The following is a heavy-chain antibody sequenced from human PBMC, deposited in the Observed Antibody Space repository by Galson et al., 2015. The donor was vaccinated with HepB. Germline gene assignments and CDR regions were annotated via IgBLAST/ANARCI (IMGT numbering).Heavy chain of an antibody. J-gene: IGHJ4*02. V-gene: IGHV5-51*01. CDR3: AASAAAGTTFDY. CDR1: GDLFPTYW. CDR2: IYPDDSDT. D-gene: IGHD6-13*01. Sequence: QSGAEVKKPGESLKISCKGSGDLFPTYWIAWVRQMPGKGLEWMGIIYPDDSDTRYSPSFQGQVTISADKSIGAAYLQWNSLKASDTAIYYCAASAAAGTTFDYWGQGTLVTVSS.